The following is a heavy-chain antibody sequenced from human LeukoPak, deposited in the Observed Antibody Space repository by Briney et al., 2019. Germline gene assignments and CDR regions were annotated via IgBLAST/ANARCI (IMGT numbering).Heavy chain of an antibody. V-gene: IGHV4-4*07. J-gene: IGHJ4*02. CDR1: GGSVSSYF. CDR3: AREMGGAYCGGNCYYFGY. Sequence: SETLSPTCTVSGGSVSSYFWSWIRQPAGKGLEWIGRIYISGSTSYSPSLKSRVTMSVDTSKNQFSLKLTSVTAADTAVYYCAREMGGAYCGGNCYYFGYWGQGILVTVSS. CDR2: IYISGST. D-gene: IGHD2-21*01.